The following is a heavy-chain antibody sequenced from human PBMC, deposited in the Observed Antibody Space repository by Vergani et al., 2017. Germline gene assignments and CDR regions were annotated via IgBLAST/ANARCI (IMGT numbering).Heavy chain of an antibody. J-gene: IGHJ4*02. D-gene: IGHD1-26*01. V-gene: IGHV3-21*06. Sequence: EVQLLESGGGLVQPGGSLRLSCAASGFTFRSYNMNWLRQAPGKGLEWVSSITTASTNIYYADSVAGRFTTSRDDAKSSLYLHLTSLRVEDTAIYYCAREVVGASPDYWGQGTLVAVSS. CDR3: AREVVGASPDY. CDR1: GFTFRSYN. CDR2: ITTASTNI.